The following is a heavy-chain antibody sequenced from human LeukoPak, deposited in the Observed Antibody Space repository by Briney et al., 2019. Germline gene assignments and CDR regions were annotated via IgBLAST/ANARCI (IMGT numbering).Heavy chain of an antibody. V-gene: IGHV4-59*08. Sequence: SETLSLTCTVSGGSISSYYWSWIRQPPGKGLEWIGYIYYSGSTNYNPSLKSRATISVDTSKNQFSLKLSSVTAADTAVYYCARQGTTYYYDSSGYYRTNDAFDIWGQGTMVTVSS. CDR2: IYYSGST. CDR3: ARQGTTYYYDSSGYYRTNDAFDI. J-gene: IGHJ3*02. CDR1: GGSISSYY. D-gene: IGHD3-22*01.